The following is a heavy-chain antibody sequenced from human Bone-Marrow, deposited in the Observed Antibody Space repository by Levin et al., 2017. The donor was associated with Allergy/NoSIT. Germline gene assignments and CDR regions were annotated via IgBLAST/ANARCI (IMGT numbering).Heavy chain of an antibody. V-gene: IGHV4-39*01. CDR3: AKGVGGNAGDS. CDR2: LFYSGST. CDR1: GASIATSSYY. J-gene: IGHJ4*02. D-gene: IGHD3-10*01. Sequence: SETLSLTCTVSGASIATSSYYWAWIRQSPGTGLEWIGNLFYSGSTYYNPSLKSRVTISVDTSKNQVFLNLTSVAATDTAIYYCAKGVGGNAGDSWGPGTLVIVSS.